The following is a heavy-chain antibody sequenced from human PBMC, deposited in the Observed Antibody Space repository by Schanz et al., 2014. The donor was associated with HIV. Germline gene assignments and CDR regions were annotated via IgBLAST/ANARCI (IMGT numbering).Heavy chain of an antibody. Sequence: DVQLVESGGGLVQPGGSRRLSCAASGFIFSGYWMSWVRQAPGKGLEWVANIKQDGSEQQYVDSVKGRFTISRDNAKISLFLQMTSLRVEDTAVNYCATSPTMIFVGNFSSGLDVWGRGTTVTVS. CDR1: GFIFSGYW. CDR3: ATSPTMIFVGNFSSGLDV. D-gene: IGHD3-22*01. V-gene: IGHV3-7*01. J-gene: IGHJ6*02. CDR2: IKQDGSEQ.